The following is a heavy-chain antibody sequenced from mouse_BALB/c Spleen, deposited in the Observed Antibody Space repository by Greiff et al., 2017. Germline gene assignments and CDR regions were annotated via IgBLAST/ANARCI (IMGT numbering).Heavy chain of an antibody. CDR2: INPSTGYT. D-gene: IGHD1-3*01. Sequence: VKVVESGAELAKPGASVKMSCKASGYTFTSYWMHWVKQRPGQGLEWIGYINPSTGYTEYNQKFKDKATLTADKSSSTAYMQLSSLTSEDSAVYYCARSGYAMDYWGQGTSVTVSS. J-gene: IGHJ4*01. V-gene: IGHV1-7*01. CDR1: GYTFTSYW. CDR3: ARSGYAMDY.